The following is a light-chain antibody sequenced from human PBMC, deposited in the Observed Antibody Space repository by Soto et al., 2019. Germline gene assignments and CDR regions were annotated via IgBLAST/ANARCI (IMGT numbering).Light chain of an antibody. CDR2: AAS. CDR3: HQSYGTPYT. V-gene: IGKV1-39*01. Sequence: DIQMTQSPSSLSASVGDRVTISCRASQSISVYLNWYQQKPGKAPKLLIYAASSLQSGVPSRFGGSGSGTHFTLTISSLQPEDFATYYSHQSYGTPYTFGQGTKLQIK. CDR1: QSISVY. J-gene: IGKJ2*01.